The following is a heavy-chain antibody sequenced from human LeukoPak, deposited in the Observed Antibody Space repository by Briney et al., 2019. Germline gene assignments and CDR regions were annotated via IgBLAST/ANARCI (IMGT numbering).Heavy chain of an antibody. D-gene: IGHD3-22*01. J-gene: IGHJ4*02. CDR3: ARHGDYDTPDY. CDR1: GCTFTGYY. V-gene: IGHV1-2*02. Sequence: ASVKASCKASGCTFTGYYMHWVREAPGQGLEWMGWINPNSGGTNYAQKFQGRVTMTRDTSISTAYMELSRLRSDDTAVYYCARHGDYDTPDYWGQGTLVTVFS. CDR2: INPNSGGT.